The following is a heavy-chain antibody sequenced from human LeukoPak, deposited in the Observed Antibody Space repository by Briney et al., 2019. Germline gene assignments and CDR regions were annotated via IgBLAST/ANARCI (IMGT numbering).Heavy chain of an antibody. J-gene: IGHJ4*02. CDR3: ARENWRSKSIDFDS. Sequence: SETLSLTCTVSGGSINSFYWTWIRQPAGKGLEWIGRIYSSGSTNFNPSLKSRVTMSVDTSKNQFSLRLSSVTAADTAAYFCARENWRSKSIDFDSWGQGTLVTVSS. CDR1: GGSINSFY. D-gene: IGHD6-6*01. CDR2: IYSSGST. V-gene: IGHV4-4*07.